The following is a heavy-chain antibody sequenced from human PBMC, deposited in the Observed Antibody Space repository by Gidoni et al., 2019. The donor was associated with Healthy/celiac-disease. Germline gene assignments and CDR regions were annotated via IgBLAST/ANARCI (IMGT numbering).Heavy chain of an antibody. CDR1: GFSFYTSGVC. Sequence: QVTLRESGPALVKPTQTLTLTCTFSGFSFYTSGVCVNWIRQPPGKALEWLARIDWDDDKYYSASLKTRLTISKDTSKNQVVLTMNNMDPVDTATYYCARTSDIVVVPVFDDWGQGTLVTVSS. J-gene: IGHJ4*02. CDR2: IDWDDDK. V-gene: IGHV2-70*15. CDR3: ARTSDIVVVPVFDD. D-gene: IGHD2-2*01.